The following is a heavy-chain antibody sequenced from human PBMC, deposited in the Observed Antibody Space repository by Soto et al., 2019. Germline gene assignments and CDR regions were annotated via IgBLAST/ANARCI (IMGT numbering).Heavy chain of an antibody. D-gene: IGHD2-2*01. CDR1: SGSISSSNW. CDR2: IYHSGST. Sequence: SETLSLTCTVSSGSISSSNWWSWVRQPPGKGLEWIGEIYHSGSTNYNPSLKSRVTISVDKSKNQFSLKLSSVTAADTAVYYCASQQRPRNYYYYYMDVWGKGTTVTVSS. V-gene: IGHV4-4*02. J-gene: IGHJ6*03. CDR3: ASQQRPRNYYYYYMDV.